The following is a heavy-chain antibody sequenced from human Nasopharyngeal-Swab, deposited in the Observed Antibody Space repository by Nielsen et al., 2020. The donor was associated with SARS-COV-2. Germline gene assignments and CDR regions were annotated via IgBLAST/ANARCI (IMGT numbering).Heavy chain of an antibody. Sequence: GGSLRLSCAASGFTFSNYGMHWVRQAPGKGLEWVAVIWYDGSNKYYADSVKGRFTISRDNSKNTVYLQMNSLRAEDTAVYYCARENSGWNDYWGQGTLVTVSS. V-gene: IGHV3-33*01. CDR3: ARENSGWNDY. D-gene: IGHD6-19*01. CDR2: IWYDGSNK. CDR1: GFTFSNYG. J-gene: IGHJ4*02.